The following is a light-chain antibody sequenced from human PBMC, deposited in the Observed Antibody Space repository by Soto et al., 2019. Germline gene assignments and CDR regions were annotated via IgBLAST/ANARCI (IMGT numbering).Light chain of an antibody. V-gene: IGKV1D-13*01. CDR1: QGIYDS. CDR2: AVS. J-gene: IGKJ1*01. Sequence: AIQLTQSPSSLSASVGDRVTITCRASQGIYDSLAWYQQKPGRAPNLLIYAVSRSQSGVPSRFSGSGSETEFTLTINNLQPEDFEVYYCQQLHNYPRTFGQGTKVEVK. CDR3: QQLHNYPRT.